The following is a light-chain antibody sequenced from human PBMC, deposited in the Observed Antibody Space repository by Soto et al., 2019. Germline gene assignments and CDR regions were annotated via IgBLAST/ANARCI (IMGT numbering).Light chain of an antibody. V-gene: IGLV1-44*01. CDR3: ATWDDSLNGFFL. Sequence: VRTQPPSAYGIARQSVTISCSGSSSNIGTNTVNWYLELPGTAPKLLIYNNNKRPSGVPDRFSGSKSGTSASLAISGLQSEDEANYYCATWDDSLNGFFLFGSGTKVTVL. CDR1: SSNIGTNT. J-gene: IGLJ1*01. CDR2: NNN.